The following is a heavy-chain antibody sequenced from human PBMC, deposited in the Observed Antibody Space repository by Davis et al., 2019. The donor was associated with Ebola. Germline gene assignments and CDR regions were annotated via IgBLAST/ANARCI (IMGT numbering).Heavy chain of an antibody. Sequence: HSQTLSLTCDTSGDTVSSLDGAWNWIRQSPSRGLEWSGRTYYASNECYHHYALSVESRITINLDTSKDQSSLQLKFVTPEDTAVYYCAKGWLRSGIRYWGQGTLVTVSS. D-gene: IGHD5-12*01. CDR2: TYYASNECYH. V-gene: IGHV6-1*01. CDR3: AKGWLRSGIRY. J-gene: IGHJ4*02. CDR1: GDTVSSLDGA.